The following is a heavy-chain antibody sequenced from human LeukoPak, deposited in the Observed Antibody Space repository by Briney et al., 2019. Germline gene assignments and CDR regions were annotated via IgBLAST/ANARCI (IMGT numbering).Heavy chain of an antibody. Sequence: GESLQISCKASAYSFTSYWIGWVRQMPGKGLEWMGIIYPGDSDTRYSPSFQGQVTISADKSTSTAYLQWSSLKASDTAMYYCARRSSGQNWFDPWGQGTLVTVSS. CDR3: ARRSSGQNWFDP. V-gene: IGHV5-51*01. D-gene: IGHD3-22*01. J-gene: IGHJ5*02. CDR1: AYSFTSYW. CDR2: IYPGDSDT.